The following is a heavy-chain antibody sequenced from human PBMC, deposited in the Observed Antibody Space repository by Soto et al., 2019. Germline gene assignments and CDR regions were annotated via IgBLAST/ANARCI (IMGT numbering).Heavy chain of an antibody. D-gene: IGHD3-10*01. J-gene: IGHJ4*01. Sequence: ASVKASCKASGYTFTNSGINWVRQAPGQGLELVGWISHWGKTSYAQKLQGRVTMTTDTSASTAFMELRSLRSDDTAMYFCARDLDGSGSYYTDYWG. V-gene: IGHV1-18*01. CDR3: ARDLDGSGSYYTDY. CDR1: GYTFTNSG. CDR2: ISHWGKT.